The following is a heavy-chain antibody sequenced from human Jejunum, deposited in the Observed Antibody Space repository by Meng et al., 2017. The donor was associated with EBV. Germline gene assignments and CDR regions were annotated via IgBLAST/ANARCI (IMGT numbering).Heavy chain of an antibody. CDR3: ATGDDYGNSNFDY. J-gene: IGHJ4*02. D-gene: IGHD2/OR15-2a*01. Sequence: QVQCVQAGAEVKKPGASVKVSCKASGYMFISYARHWVRQAPGQRLEWMGWINIGNGNTKYSQKFHGRLTISRDTSANTAYLELSSLTSEDTAIYYCATGDDYGNSNFDYWGQGTLVTVSS. V-gene: IGHV1-3*04. CDR2: INIGNGNT. CDR1: GYMFISYA.